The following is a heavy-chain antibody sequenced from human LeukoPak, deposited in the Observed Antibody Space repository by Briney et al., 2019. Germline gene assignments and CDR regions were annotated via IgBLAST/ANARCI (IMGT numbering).Heavy chain of an antibody. J-gene: IGHJ6*03. CDR2: IYSDGSTI. Sequence: GGSLRLSCVASGFTFSSYWMNWVRQVPGKGLVWVSRIYSDGSTITYADSVKGRFTISRDNSNNTVYLQMNSLRNEDTSIYYCAKCWQGFFVRDFFMDVWGKGTTVTISS. D-gene: IGHD6-6*01. CDR1: GFTFSSYW. V-gene: IGHV3-74*01. CDR3: AKCWQGFFVRDFFMDV.